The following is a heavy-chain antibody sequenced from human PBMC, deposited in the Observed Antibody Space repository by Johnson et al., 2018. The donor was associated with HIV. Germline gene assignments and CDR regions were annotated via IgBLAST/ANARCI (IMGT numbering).Heavy chain of an antibody. D-gene: IGHD5-18*01. J-gene: IGHJ3*02. CDR1: GFTFDDYA. V-gene: IGHV3-20*04. CDR2: FTWDGDRT. CDR3: AKDMEYSYGWGPQVTELGDAFDI. Sequence: VQLVESGGGVVRPGGSLRLSCAASGFTFDDYAMNWVRQAPGKGLEWVAGFTWDGDRTAYADSVKGRFNIYRDNAKHSLYLQMNSLRAEDTDLYYCAKDMEYSYGWGPQVTELGDAFDIWGQGTMVTVSS.